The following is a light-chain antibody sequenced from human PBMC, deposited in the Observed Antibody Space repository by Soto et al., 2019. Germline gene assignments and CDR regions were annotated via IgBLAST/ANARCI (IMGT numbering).Light chain of an antibody. CDR1: QSVSSSY. CDR2: GAS. J-gene: IGKJ1*01. Sequence: EIVLTQPPGTLSLSPGERATLSCRASQSVSSSYLAWYQQKPGQAPRLLIYGASSRATGIPDRFSGSGSGTDFTLTISRLEPEDFAVYYWQQYGSSPKTFGQGTKVEIK. CDR3: QQYGSSPKT. V-gene: IGKV3-20*01.